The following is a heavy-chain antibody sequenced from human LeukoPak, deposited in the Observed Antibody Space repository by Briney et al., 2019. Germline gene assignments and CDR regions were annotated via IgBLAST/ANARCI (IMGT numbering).Heavy chain of an antibody. Sequence: ASVKVSCKASGYTFTGYYMHWVRQAPGQGLEWMGWVNPDTGNTGFAQKFQGRVTITQNSSVTTVYMELSNLTSEDTAVYYCARRGLVAGIYDLVYGFDLWGQGTMVTVSS. CDR1: GYTFTGYY. D-gene: IGHD3/OR15-3a*01. CDR2: VNPDTGNT. J-gene: IGHJ3*01. CDR3: ARRGLVAGIYDLVYGFDL. V-gene: IGHV1-8*03.